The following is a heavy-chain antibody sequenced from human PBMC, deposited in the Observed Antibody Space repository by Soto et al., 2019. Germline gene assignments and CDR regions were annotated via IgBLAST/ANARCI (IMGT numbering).Heavy chain of an antibody. Sequence: ASVKVSCKASGGTFSSYAISWVRQAPGQGLEWMGGIIPIFGTANYAQKFQGRVTITADKSTSTAYMELSSLRSEDTAVYYCAKVVPAANYYYYYGMDVWGQGTTVTVSS. CDR3: AKVVPAANYYYYYGMDV. V-gene: IGHV1-69*06. J-gene: IGHJ6*02. CDR1: GGTFSSYA. CDR2: IIPIFGTA. D-gene: IGHD2-2*01.